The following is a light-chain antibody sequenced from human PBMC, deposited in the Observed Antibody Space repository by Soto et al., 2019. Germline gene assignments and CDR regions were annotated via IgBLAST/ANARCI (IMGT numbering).Light chain of an antibody. Sequence: DIQMTQSPSTLSASVGDRVTITCRASQSISSGLAWYKQKPGKAPKLLIYKASSLESGVPSRFSGSGSGTEFTLTISSLQPDDFATYYCQQYHSYPYTFGQGTTLEIK. CDR1: QSISSG. CDR3: QQYHSYPYT. CDR2: KAS. J-gene: IGKJ2*01. V-gene: IGKV1-5*03.